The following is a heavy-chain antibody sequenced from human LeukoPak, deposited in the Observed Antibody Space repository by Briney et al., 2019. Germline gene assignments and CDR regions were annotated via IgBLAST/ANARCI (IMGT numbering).Heavy chain of an antibody. V-gene: IGHV1-46*03. J-gene: IGHJ4*02. CDR1: GYTFTIDY. CDR2: INPGDGTT. Sequence: ASVKVSCKTSGYTFTIDYMHWVRQAPGQGLEWMGVINPGDGTTKYAQKFQGRVTMTRDTSTSTLYMELSSLRSEDTAMYYCSKVGQLVFDYWGQGTLVTVSS. CDR3: SKVGQLVFDY. D-gene: IGHD6-6*01.